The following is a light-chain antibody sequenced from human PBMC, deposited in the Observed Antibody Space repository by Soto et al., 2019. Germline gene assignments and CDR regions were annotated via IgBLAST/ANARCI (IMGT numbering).Light chain of an antibody. CDR1: SSDVGGYNH. Sequence: QSALTQPRSVSGSPGQSVTISCTGTSSDVGGYNHVSWYQQNPGEAPKVMIFDASKRPSGVPDRLSGSKSDNTASLTISGLQAEDEADYYCCSYAGSSAYVFGAGTKVTVL. V-gene: IGLV2-11*01. CDR2: DAS. CDR3: CSYAGSSAYV. J-gene: IGLJ1*01.